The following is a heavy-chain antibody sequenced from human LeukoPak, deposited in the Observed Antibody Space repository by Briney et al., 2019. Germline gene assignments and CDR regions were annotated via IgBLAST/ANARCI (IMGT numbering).Heavy chain of an antibody. Sequence: GGSLRLSCAASGFTFSSYAMHWVRQAPGKGLEWVAVISYDGSNKYYADSVKGRFTISRDNSKNTLHLQMNSLRAEDTAVYYCARDKAAGDAFDIWGQGTMVTVSS. CDR3: ARDKAAGDAFDI. CDR1: GFTFSSYA. J-gene: IGHJ3*02. CDR2: ISYDGSNK. V-gene: IGHV3-30*04. D-gene: IGHD6-13*01.